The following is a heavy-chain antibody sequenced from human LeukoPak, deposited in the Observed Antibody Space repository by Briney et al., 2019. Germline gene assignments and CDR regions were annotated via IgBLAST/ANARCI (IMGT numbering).Heavy chain of an antibody. Sequence: PGGSLRLSCAASGFTFDDYAMHWVRQAPGKGLEWVSGISWNSGSIGYADSVKGRFTISRDNAENSLYLQMNSLRAEDTALYYCAKDMYYYGSSGNFDYWGQGTLVTVSS. CDR1: GFTFDDYA. D-gene: IGHD3-22*01. CDR2: ISWNSGSI. J-gene: IGHJ4*02. V-gene: IGHV3-9*01. CDR3: AKDMYYYGSSGNFDY.